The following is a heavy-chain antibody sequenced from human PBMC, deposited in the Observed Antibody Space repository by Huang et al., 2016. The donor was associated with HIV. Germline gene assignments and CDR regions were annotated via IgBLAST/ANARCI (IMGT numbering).Heavy chain of an antibody. CDR3: AHIGRLGNYYMDV. CDR2: IYWDDDK. V-gene: IGHV2-5*02. D-gene: IGHD7-27*01. J-gene: IGHJ6*03. CDR1: GFSLNHKGVG. Sequence: QITLKESGPTVITPTQTLTLTCSFSGFSLNHKGVGVGWIRQPPGKVLEWLVLIYWDDDKRFTPSLKNRITITKDTSKNQVVFTMTNLDPMDTGTYYCAHIGRLGNYYMDVWGNGTTVTVSS.